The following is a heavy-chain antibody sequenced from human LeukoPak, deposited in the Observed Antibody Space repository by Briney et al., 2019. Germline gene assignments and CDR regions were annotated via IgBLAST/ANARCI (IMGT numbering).Heavy chain of an antibody. CDR3: TTDLYYDSSGYYY. CDR2: IKSKTDGGTT. V-gene: IGHV3-15*01. Sequence: GGSLRLSCAASGFTFSNAWMSWVRQAPGKGLEWVGRIKSKTDGGTTEYAAPVKGRFTISRDDSKNTLYLQMNSLKTEDTAVYYCTTDLYYDSSGYYYWGQGTLVTVSS. CDR1: GFTFSNAW. J-gene: IGHJ4*02. D-gene: IGHD3-22*01.